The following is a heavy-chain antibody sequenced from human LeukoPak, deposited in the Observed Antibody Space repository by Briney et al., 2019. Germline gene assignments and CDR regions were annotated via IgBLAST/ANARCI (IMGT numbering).Heavy chain of an antibody. J-gene: IGHJ4*02. CDR3: AREDSRTPLPDY. V-gene: IGHV3-23*01. D-gene: IGHD6-13*01. CDR2: ISGSGGST. CDR1: GFTFSNAW. Sequence: GGSLRLSCAASGFTFSNAWMSWVRQAPGKGLEWVSAISGSGGSTYYADSVKGRFTISRDNSKNTLYLQMNSLRAEDTAVYYCAREDSRTPLPDYWGQGTLVTVSS.